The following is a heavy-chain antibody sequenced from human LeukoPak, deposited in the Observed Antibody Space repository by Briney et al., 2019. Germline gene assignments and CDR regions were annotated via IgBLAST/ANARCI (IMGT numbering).Heavy chain of an antibody. D-gene: IGHD3-22*01. CDR3: AGDHKDSSGYLGYFQH. Sequence: PGGSLRLSCAASGFTVSSNYMSWVRQAPGKGLEWVSVIYSGGSTYYADSVKGRFTISRDNSKNTLYLQMNSLRAEDTAVYYCAGDHKDSSGYLGYFQHWGQGTLVTVSS. V-gene: IGHV3-53*05. CDR2: IYSGGST. J-gene: IGHJ1*01. CDR1: GFTVSSNY.